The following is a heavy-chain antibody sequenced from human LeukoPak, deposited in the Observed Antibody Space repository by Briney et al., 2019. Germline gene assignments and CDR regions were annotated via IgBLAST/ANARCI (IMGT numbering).Heavy chain of an antibody. J-gene: IGHJ4*02. Sequence: ASVKVSCKTSGYTFIAYHMHGVRQAPGQGLECMGWINPKTTVTNYARKLQGRVTMTRDTSISTVYMELSRVRSDDTAVYYCARDGDGYNYGSFDYWGQGTLVTVSS. V-gene: IGHV1-2*02. CDR2: INPKTTVT. CDR1: GYTFIAYH. D-gene: IGHD5-24*01. CDR3: ARDGDGYNYGSFDY.